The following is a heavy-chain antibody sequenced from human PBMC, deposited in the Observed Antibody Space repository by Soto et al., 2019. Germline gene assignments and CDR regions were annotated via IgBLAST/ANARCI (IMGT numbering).Heavy chain of an antibody. D-gene: IGHD5-18*01. CDR1: VFTFISYA. Sequence: PGWSLRLSCASSVFTFISYAMHWVRQAPGKGLEWVAVISYDGSNKYYADSVKGRFTISRDNSKNTLYLQMNSLRAEDTAVYYCARDLKNTAMVTWFDPWGQGTLVTVSS. CDR2: ISYDGSNK. J-gene: IGHJ5*02. CDR3: ARDLKNTAMVTWFDP. V-gene: IGHV3-30-3*01.